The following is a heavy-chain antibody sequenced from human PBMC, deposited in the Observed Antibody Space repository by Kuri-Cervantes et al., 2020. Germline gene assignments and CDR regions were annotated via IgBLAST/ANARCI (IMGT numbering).Heavy chain of an antibody. V-gene: IGHV4-39*07. CDR1: SGSISSISYY. CDR2: IDYSGST. D-gene: IGHD6-19*01. CDR3: ARRGIAVAVAFDI. J-gene: IGHJ3*02. Sequence: SETLSLTCTVSSGSISSISYYWGWIRQPPGKGLEWIGTIDYSGSTYYNPSLKSRVTISVDTSKNQFSLKLSSVTAADTAVYYWARRGIAVAVAFDIWGQGTMVTVSS.